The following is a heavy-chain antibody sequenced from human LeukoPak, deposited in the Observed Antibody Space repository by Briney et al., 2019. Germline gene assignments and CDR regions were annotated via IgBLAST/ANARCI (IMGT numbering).Heavy chain of an antibody. Sequence: SVKVSCKASGGTFSSYAISWVRQAPGQGLEWMGGIIPIFGTANYAQKFQGRVTITTDESTSTAYMELSSLRSEDTAVYYCARGRCSSTSCPNWIDPWGQGTLVTVSS. J-gene: IGHJ5*02. CDR1: GGTFSSYA. CDR2: IIPIFGTA. V-gene: IGHV1-69*05. CDR3: ARGRCSSTSCPNWIDP. D-gene: IGHD2-2*01.